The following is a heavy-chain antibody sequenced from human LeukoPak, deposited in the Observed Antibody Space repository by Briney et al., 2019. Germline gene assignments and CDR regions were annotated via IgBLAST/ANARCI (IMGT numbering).Heavy chain of an antibody. CDR1: GFTFSDYY. CDR2: ISSSGSTI. CDR3: ARYSSSTLYYYYYYMDV. Sequence: PGGSLRLSCAASGFTFSDYYMSWIRQAPGRGLEWVSYISSSGSTIYYADSVKGRFTISRDNAKNSLYLQMNSLRAEDTAVYYCARYSSSTLYYYYYYMDVWGKGTTVTVSS. D-gene: IGHD6-6*01. J-gene: IGHJ6*03. V-gene: IGHV3-11*04.